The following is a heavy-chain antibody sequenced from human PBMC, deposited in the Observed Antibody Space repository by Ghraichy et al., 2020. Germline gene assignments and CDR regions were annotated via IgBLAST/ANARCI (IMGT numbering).Heavy chain of an antibody. CDR3: TRDKGIVVVVAAATSWFDP. CDR2: IRSKAYGGAT. J-gene: IGHJ5*02. V-gene: IGHV3-49*03. Sequence: GSLRLSCTASGFTFGDYAMSWFRQAPGKGLEWVGFIRSKAYGGATEYAASVKGRFTISRDDSKSIAYLQMNSLKTEDTAVYYCTRDKGIVVVVAAATSWFDPWGQGTLVTVSS. D-gene: IGHD2-15*01. CDR1: GFTFGDYA.